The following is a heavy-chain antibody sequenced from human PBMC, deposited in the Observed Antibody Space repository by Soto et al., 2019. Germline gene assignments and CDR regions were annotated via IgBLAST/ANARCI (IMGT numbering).Heavy chain of an antibody. V-gene: IGHV3-15*01. J-gene: IGHJ4*02. CDR3: IGTYSGSSRRFDY. CDR2: VKSKTDGGTI. Sequence: GGSLRLSCAASGFTFSNAWMTWVRQAPGKGLEWVGRVKSKTDGGTIDYAAPVKDRFTISRDDSKNTLYLQMNSLKTEDTAVYYCIGTYSGSSRRFDYWGQGTLVTVSS. CDR1: GFTFSNAW. D-gene: IGHD5-12*01.